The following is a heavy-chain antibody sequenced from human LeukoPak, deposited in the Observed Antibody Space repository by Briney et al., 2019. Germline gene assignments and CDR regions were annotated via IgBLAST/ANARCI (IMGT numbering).Heavy chain of an antibody. CDR3: ARLEFSHLIDY. CDR1: GGSISSSSYY. V-gene: IGHV4-39*01. J-gene: IGHJ4*02. CDR2: IFYSGSS. Sequence: SETLSLTCTVSGGSISSSSYYWGWIRQPPGTGLEWIGSIFYSGSSFYNPSLKSRVTISVDTSKNQFSLRLSSVTAADTAVYYCARLEFSHLIDYWGQGTLVTVSS. D-gene: IGHD3-16*02.